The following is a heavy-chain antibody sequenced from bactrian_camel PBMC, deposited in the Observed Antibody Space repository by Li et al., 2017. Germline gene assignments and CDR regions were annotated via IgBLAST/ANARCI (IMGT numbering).Heavy chain of an antibody. J-gene: IGHJ6*01. CDR3: ALDAAEITGGGNCQPQVGGWSDFGY. Sequence: WFRHVPGKEREGLASIHIGAGHTRYADSVKGRFTISHDNSKNTVYLQMNSLKPEDTGMYYCALDAAEITGGGNCQPQVGGWSDFGYRGQGTQVTVS. CDR2: IHIGAGHT. V-gene: IGHV3S64*01. D-gene: IGHD2*01.